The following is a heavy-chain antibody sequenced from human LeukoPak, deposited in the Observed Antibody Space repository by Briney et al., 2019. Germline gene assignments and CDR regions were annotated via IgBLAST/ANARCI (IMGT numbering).Heavy chain of an antibody. Sequence: SETLSLTCTVAGGSISGYYWNWIRQSPGKGLEWIGNIYDSGNIYDSRITKYNPSLNSRVSISVDMSKNQFTLKLSSVTAADTAVYYCSRDSPRYGYNYAEYFQHWGRGTLVTVSS. D-gene: IGHD5-24*01. J-gene: IGHJ1*01. CDR2: IYDSGNIYDSRIT. V-gene: IGHV4-59*01. CDR1: GGSISGYY. CDR3: SRDSPRYGYNYAEYFQH.